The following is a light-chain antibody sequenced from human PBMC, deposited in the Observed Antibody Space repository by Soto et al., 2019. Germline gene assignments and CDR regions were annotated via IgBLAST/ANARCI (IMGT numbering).Light chain of an antibody. CDR1: SSDVGIYNY. J-gene: IGLJ1*01. Sequence: QSALTQPASVSGSPGQSITISCTGTSSDVGIYNYVSWYQQHPGKAPKLMIYQVTNRPSGVSNRFSGSKSGNTASLTISGLQAEHEADYYCSSYTGSTNYVFGTGKKVTVL. CDR2: QVT. V-gene: IGLV2-14*01. CDR3: SSYTGSTNYV.